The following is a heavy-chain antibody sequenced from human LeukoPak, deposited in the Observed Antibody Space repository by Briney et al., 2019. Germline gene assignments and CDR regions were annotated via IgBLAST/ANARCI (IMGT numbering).Heavy chain of an antibody. D-gene: IGHD3-10*01. CDR1: GFTFSRHA. CDR2: ISYDANNK. Sequence: GGSLRLSCAASGFTFSRHAMHWVRQAPGKGLQWVSVISYDANNKYYANSVKGRFTISRDNSKNTIYLQMLNLRPEDTAVYYCAREAYGSGTYYNVEFDSWGQGTLVTVS. J-gene: IGHJ4*02. V-gene: IGHV3-30*04. CDR3: AREAYGSGTYYNVEFDS.